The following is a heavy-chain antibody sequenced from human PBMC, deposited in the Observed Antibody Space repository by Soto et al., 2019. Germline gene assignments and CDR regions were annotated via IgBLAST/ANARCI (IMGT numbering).Heavy chain of an antibody. CDR2: IYYSGST. Sequence: PLPHTYSVSCGSISSRGYYWICKNKHPGKGREWIGYIYYSGSTYYNPSLKSRVIISVDTSKNQFSLKLSSVTAADTAVYYCARDLGGQSPWLFDYWGQGTLVTVSS. V-gene: IGHV4-31*03. CDR3: ARDLGGQSPWLFDY. J-gene: IGHJ4*02. D-gene: IGHD3-16*01. CDR1: CGSISSRGYY.